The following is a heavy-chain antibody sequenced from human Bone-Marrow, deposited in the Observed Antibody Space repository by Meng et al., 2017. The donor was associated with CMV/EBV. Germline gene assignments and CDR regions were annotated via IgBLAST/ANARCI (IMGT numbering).Heavy chain of an antibody. Sequence: GESLKISCAASGFTFSSYSMNWVRQAPGKGLEWVSSISSSSSYIYYADSVKGRFTISRDNAKNSLYLQMNSLRAEDTAVYYCARGVTTVTPYYYYGMDVWGQGTTVTVSS. CDR1: GFTFSSYS. CDR3: ARGVTTVTPYYYYGMDV. J-gene: IGHJ6*02. CDR2: ISSSSSYI. V-gene: IGHV3-21*01. D-gene: IGHD4-11*01.